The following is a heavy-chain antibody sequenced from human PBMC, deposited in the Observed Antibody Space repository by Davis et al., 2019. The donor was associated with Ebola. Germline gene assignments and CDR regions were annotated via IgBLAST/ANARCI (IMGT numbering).Heavy chain of an antibody. Sequence: PSETLSLTCAVYGGSFRGYYWTWTRQSPGKGMEWIGEINHSGRTYYNPSLNGRVTISLDTSKRQVSLKLNSVTAADSALYYCAGIRGQWLEDWGQGTRVTVSS. J-gene: IGHJ4*02. CDR3: AGIRGQWLED. CDR1: GGSFRGYY. D-gene: IGHD6-19*01. V-gene: IGHV4-34*01. CDR2: INHSGRT.